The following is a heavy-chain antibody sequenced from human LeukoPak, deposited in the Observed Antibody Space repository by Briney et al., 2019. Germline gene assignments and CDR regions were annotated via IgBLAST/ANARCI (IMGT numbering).Heavy chain of an antibody. D-gene: IGHD6-19*01. J-gene: IGHJ5*02. CDR3: AKRAVAGPHNWFDP. Sequence: PGGSLRLSCAASGFTFSSYGMHWVRQAPGKGLEWVAFIRYDGSNKYYADSVKGRFTISRDNSKNTLYLQMSSLRAEDTAVYYCAKRAVAGPHNWFDPWGQGTLVTVSS. V-gene: IGHV3-30*02. CDR2: IRYDGSNK. CDR1: GFTFSSYG.